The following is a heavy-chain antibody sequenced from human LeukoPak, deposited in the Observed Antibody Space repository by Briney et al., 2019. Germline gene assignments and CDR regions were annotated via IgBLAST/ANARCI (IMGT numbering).Heavy chain of an antibody. CDR2: INHSVST. J-gene: IGHJ4*02. CDR1: GGSFSGYY. D-gene: IGHD5-18*01. CDR3: ARGGQLWLRY. Sequence: SETLSLTCAVYGGSFSGYYWSWIRQPPVKGLEWIGEINHSVSTNYNPSLKSRVTISVDTAKNQFSLKLSSVTAADTAVYYCARGGQLWLRYWGQGTLVTVSS. V-gene: IGHV4-34*01.